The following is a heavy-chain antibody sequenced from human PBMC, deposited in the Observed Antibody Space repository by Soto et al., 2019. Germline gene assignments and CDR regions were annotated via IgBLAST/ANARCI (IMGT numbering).Heavy chain of an antibody. V-gene: IGHV3-30*18. D-gene: IGHD6-19*01. CDR1: GFTFSDYA. Sequence: VQLVESGEGVVQPGRSLRLSGAASGFTFSDYAMHWVRQAPGKGLEWVAVISHDGRNRHYADSVKGRFTISRDSSKNTVSLEMTSLRAEDTAGYYCAKGGQQWLVTSDFNYWGQGALVTVSS. CDR3: AKGGQQWLVTSDFNY. CDR2: ISHDGRNR. J-gene: IGHJ4*02.